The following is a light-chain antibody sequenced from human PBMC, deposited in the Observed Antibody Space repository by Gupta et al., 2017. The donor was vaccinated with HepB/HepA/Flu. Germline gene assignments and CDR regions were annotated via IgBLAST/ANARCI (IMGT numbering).Light chain of an antibody. CDR1: STDVGNYNL. Sequence: ALSPPSSVSASPVQSITISCTGTSTDVGNYNLVSWYQQRPGEAPKGIIYEVTERPSGLSTRFSGSKSGNTASLRSSGLQPDDEADHYCCSYAGGLHVFGTGTKVSVL. CDR2: EVT. V-gene: IGLV2-23*02. CDR3: CSYAGGLHV. J-gene: IGLJ1*01.